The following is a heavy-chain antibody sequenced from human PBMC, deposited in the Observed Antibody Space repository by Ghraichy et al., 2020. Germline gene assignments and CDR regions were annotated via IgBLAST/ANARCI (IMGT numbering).Heavy chain of an antibody. J-gene: IGHJ3*02. Sequence: SETLSLTCAVYGGSFSGYYWSWIRQPPGKGLEWIGEINHSGSTNYNPSLKSRVTISVDTSKNQFSLKLSSVTAADTAVYYCARGHCSSTSCYTRSAAFDIWGQGTMVTVSS. V-gene: IGHV4-34*01. D-gene: IGHD2-2*02. CDR3: ARGHCSSTSCYTRSAAFDI. CDR1: GGSFSGYY. CDR2: INHSGST.